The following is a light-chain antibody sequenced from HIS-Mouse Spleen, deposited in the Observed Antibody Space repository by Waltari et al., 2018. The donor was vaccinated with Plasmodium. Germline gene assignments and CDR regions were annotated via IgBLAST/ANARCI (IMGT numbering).Light chain of an antibody. CDR3: YSTDSSGNHRV. CDR2: EDS. CDR1: ALPKKY. Sequence: SYELTQPPPVSVSPGQTARITCSGDALPKKYAYWYQQKSGQAHVLVIYEDSKRPPGIPERFSGSSSGTMATLTISGAQVEDEADYYCYSTDSSGNHRVFGGGTKLTVL. J-gene: IGLJ3*02. V-gene: IGLV3-10*01.